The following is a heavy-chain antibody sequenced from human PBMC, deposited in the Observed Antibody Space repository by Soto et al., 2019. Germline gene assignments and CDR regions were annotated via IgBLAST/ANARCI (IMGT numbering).Heavy chain of an antibody. V-gene: IGHV4-59*01. CDR3: VKVAHSSGWYDH. Sequence: SETLSLTCTVSGGSISSYYWSWIRQPPGKGLEWIGYIYYSGSTNYNPSLKSRVTISRDNSKNTLYLQLSSLTAEDTAVYYCVKVAHSSGWYDHWGQGTLVTVSS. CDR1: GGSISSYY. D-gene: IGHD6-19*01. CDR2: IYYSGST. J-gene: IGHJ5*02.